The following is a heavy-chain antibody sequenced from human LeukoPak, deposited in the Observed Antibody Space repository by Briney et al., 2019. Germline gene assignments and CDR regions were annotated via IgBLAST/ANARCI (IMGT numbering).Heavy chain of an antibody. CDR1: GFTFSSSA. J-gene: IGHJ4*02. Sequence: ASVKVSCKASGFTFSSSAMQWVRQARGQRLEWIGWVVVGSGNTNYAQKFQERVTITRDMSTSTAYMELSSLRSEDTAVYYCAATSSGFYYGAYYFDYWGQGTLVTVSS. D-gene: IGHD3-22*01. CDR3: AATSSGFYYGAYYFDY. V-gene: IGHV1-58*02. CDR2: VVVGSGNT.